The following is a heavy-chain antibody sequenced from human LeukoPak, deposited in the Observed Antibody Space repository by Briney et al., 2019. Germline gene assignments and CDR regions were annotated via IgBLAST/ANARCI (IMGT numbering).Heavy chain of an antibody. D-gene: IGHD3-22*01. CDR3: AKGTTGHYFDRPGYWYYFDQ. Sequence: GRSLRLSCAASGFTFDDYAMHWVRQAPGKGLEWVSGISWNSGSIGYADSVKGRFTISRDNAKNSLYLQMNSLRADDTAVYYCAKGTTGHYFDRPGYWYYFDQWGQGSLVTVSS. V-gene: IGHV3-9*01. J-gene: IGHJ4*02. CDR2: ISWNSGSI. CDR1: GFTFDDYA.